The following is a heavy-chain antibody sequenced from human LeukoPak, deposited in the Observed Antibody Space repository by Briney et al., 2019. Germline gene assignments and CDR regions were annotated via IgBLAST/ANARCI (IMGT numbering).Heavy chain of an antibody. V-gene: IGHV5-51*01. CDR3: ARTYGSGHRDAFDI. Sequence: ESLKTSRKGSGYSFNSYWIGWVRQMPGKGLEGMGIIYPGYSDTRYSPSFQGQVTISADKSISTAYLQWSSLKASDTAMYYCARTYGSGHRDAFDIWGQGTMVTVSS. CDR2: IYPGYSDT. D-gene: IGHD3-10*01. J-gene: IGHJ3*02. CDR1: GYSFNSYW.